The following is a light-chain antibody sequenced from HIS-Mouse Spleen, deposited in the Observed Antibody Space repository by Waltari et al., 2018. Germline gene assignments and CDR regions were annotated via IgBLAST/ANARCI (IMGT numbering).Light chain of an antibody. J-gene: IGLJ3*02. CDR1: RSNTGSHY. V-gene: IGLV1-47*01. CDR3: AAWDDSLSGPWV. CDR2: RNN. Sequence: QSVLTQPPSASGTPGQRVTIPCSGSRSNTGSHYGYCYQQLPGTAPKLLIYRNNQRPSGVPDRFSGSKSGISASLAISGLRSEDEADYYCAAWDDSLSGPWVFGGGTKLTVL.